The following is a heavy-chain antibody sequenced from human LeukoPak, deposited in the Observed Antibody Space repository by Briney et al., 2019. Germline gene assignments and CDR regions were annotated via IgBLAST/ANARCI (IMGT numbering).Heavy chain of an antibody. CDR1: GFTFGSHG. D-gene: IGHD2-15*01. CDR3: ARDSGYCSGGSCYSLYTFDI. V-gene: IGHV3-33*01. CDR2: IWYGGSNK. J-gene: IGHJ3*02. Sequence: PGGSLRLSCAASGFTFGSHGMHWVRQAPGKGLEWVAVIWYGGSNKYYADSGKGRFIISRDNSKNTLFLQMNSLRAEDTAVYYCARDSGYCSGGSCYSLYTFDIWSQGTMVTVSS.